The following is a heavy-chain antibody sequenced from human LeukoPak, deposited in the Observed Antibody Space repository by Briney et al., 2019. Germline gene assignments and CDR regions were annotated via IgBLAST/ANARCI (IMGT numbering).Heavy chain of an antibody. D-gene: IGHD1-26*01. CDR2: INHSGST. V-gene: IGHV4-34*01. CDR1: GGSFSGYY. CDR3: ARGEEWELLYGY. Sequence: SETLSLTCAVYGGSFSGYYWSWIRQPPGRGLEWIGEINHSGSTNYNPSLKSRVTISVDASKNQFSLKLSSVTAADTAVYYCARGEEWELLYGYWGQGTLVTVSS. J-gene: IGHJ4*02.